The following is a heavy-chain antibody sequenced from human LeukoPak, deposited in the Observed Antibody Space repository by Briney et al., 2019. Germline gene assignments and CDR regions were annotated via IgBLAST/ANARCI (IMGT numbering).Heavy chain of an antibody. D-gene: IGHD6-13*01. V-gene: IGHV1-2*02. J-gene: IGHJ6*02. CDR2: INPNSGGT. Sequence: ASVKVSCKASGYTFTGYYIHWVRQAPGQGLEWMGWINPNSGGTNYAQKFQGRVTMTRDTSISTAYMELSRLRSDDTAVYYCARGEQQLVPDYYYYGMDVWGQGTTVTVSS. CDR3: ARGEQQLVPDYYYYGMDV. CDR1: GYTFTGYY.